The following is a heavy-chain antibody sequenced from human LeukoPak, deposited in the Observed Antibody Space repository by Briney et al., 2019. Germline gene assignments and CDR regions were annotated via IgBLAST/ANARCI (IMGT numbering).Heavy chain of an antibody. CDR1: GGSISSYY. CDR2: IYHSGST. V-gene: IGHV4-59*12. Sequence: SETLSLTCTVSGGSISSYYWSWIRQPPGKGLEWIGYIYHSGSTYYNPSLKSRVTISVDRSKNQFSLKLSSVTAADTAVYYCARRDILTGYLDYWGQGTLVTVSS. J-gene: IGHJ4*02. D-gene: IGHD3-9*01. CDR3: ARRDILTGYLDY.